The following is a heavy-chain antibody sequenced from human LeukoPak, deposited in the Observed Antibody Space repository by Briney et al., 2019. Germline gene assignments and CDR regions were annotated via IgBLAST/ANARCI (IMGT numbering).Heavy chain of an antibody. CDR3: ARGILLFEGHAFDI. D-gene: IGHD3-10*01. CDR1: GGSIGTSNYY. CDR2: IFYSGST. V-gene: IGHV4-39*07. Sequence: PSETLSLTCTVSGGSIGTSNYYWGWIRQPPGKGLEWIGNIFYSGSTYYSPSLRSRVTISLDTSRNQFSLKLSSVTAADTAVYYCARGILLFEGHAFDIWGQGTMVTVSS. J-gene: IGHJ3*02.